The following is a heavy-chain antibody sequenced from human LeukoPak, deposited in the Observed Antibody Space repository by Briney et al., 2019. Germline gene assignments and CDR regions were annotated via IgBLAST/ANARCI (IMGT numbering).Heavy chain of an antibody. V-gene: IGHV1-69*05. CDR1: GGTFSSYA. D-gene: IGHD3-22*01. Sequence: ASVKVSCKASGGTFSSYAISWVRHAPGQGLEWMGGIIPIFGTANYAQKFQGRVTITTDESTSTAYMELSSLRSEDTAVYYCARHQTTYYYDSSGYYYDYFDYWGQGTLVTVSS. CDR2: IIPIFGTA. CDR3: ARHQTTYYYDSSGYYYDYFDY. J-gene: IGHJ4*02.